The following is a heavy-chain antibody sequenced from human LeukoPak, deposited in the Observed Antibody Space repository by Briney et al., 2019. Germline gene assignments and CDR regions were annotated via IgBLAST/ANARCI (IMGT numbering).Heavy chain of an antibody. J-gene: IGHJ4*02. Sequence: ASVKVSCKVSGYTLTELSMHWVRQAPGKGLEWMGGFDPEDGETIYAQKFQGRVTMTEDTSTDTAYMELSSLRSEDTAVYYCAGAKESYYDKSGYFPLDYWGQGTLVTVSS. D-gene: IGHD3-22*01. CDR2: FDPEDGET. CDR1: GYTLTELS. V-gene: IGHV1-24*01. CDR3: AGAKESYYDKSGYFPLDY.